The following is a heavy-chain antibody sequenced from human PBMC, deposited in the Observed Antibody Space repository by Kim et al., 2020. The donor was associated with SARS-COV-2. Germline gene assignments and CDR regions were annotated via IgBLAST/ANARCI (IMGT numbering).Heavy chain of an antibody. D-gene: IGHD1-7*01. CDR3: VRGRGAGTGY. V-gene: IGHV3-7*01. Sequence: GGSLRLSCAASGFTFNNYWMSWIHQAPGKGLEWVANIKQDGSEKYYVDSLKGRFTISRDNAKNSLYLQMNSLRAEDTAVYYCVRGRGAGTGYWGQGTLVTVSS. CDR2: IKQDGSEK. J-gene: IGHJ4*02. CDR1: GFTFNNYW.